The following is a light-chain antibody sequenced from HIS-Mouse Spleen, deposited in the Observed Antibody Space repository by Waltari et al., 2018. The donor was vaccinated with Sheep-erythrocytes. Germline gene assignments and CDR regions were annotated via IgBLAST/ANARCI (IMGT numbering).Light chain of an antibody. CDR1: SSDVGGYHY. V-gene: IGLV2-8*01. CDR3: SSYAGSNNWV. J-gene: IGLJ3*02. Sequence: QSALTHPPSSSWSPGQSVTLSCTGISSDVGGYHYVPWYQQHPGKAPKLMIYEVSTRPSGVPDRFSGSKSGNTASLTVTGLQAEDEADYYCSSYAGSNNWVFGGGTKLTVL. CDR2: EVS.